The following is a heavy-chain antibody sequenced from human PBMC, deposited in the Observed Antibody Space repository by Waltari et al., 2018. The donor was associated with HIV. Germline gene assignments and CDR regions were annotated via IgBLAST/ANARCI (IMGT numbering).Heavy chain of an antibody. J-gene: IGHJ3*01. CDR1: GLIFTAFA. D-gene: IGHD3-10*01. CDR2: IRGGGET. V-gene: IGHV3-23*01. CDR3: VKDSGRAADVFDL. Sequence: QLLESGGGLVEPGGSLRLSCAAPGLIFTAFAMDWVRQAPGKGLEWVSAIRGGGETFYADSVKGRFTISRDNSKNTLYLQMNSLRADDAAVYYCVKDSGRAADVFDLWGQGTMVTVSS.